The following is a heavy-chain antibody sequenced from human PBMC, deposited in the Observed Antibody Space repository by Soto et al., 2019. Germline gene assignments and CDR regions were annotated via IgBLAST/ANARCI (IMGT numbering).Heavy chain of an antibody. V-gene: IGHV3-15*01. CDR1: GFTFSNAW. D-gene: IGHD2-15*01. J-gene: IGHJ4*02. CDR2: IKSKTDGGTT. CDR3: TTEGPQYTRPIVLASDNGGKGWRY. Sequence: EVSLRLSCAASGFTFSNAWLSWVRQAPGKGLEWVGRIKSKTDGGTTDYAAPVKGRFTISRDDSKNTLYLQMNSLKTEDTAVYYCTTEGPQYTRPIVLASDNGGKGWRYWGQGT.